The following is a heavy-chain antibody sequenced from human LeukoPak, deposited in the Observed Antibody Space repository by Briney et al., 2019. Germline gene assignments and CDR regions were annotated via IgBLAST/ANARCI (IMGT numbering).Heavy chain of an antibody. Sequence: SETLSLTCTVSGGSISSYYWSWIRQPAGKGLEWIGRIYTSGSTNYNPSLKSRVTMSVDTSKNQFSLKLSSVTAADTAVYYCARGNHIVVVPAARKRVTTSNWFDPWGQGTLVTVSS. CDR2: IYTSGST. CDR1: GGSISSYY. D-gene: IGHD2-2*01. CDR3: ARGNHIVVVPAARKRVTTSNWFDP. J-gene: IGHJ5*02. V-gene: IGHV4-4*07.